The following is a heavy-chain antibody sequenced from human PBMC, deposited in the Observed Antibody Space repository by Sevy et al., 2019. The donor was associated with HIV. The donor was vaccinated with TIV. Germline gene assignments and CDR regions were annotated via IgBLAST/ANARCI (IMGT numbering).Heavy chain of an antibody. Sequence: GGSLRLSCAASGLSVSDNYMNWVRQAPGKGLELVSVIYSDGRTYYADYVKGRFTISRDNSKNTLYLHMNNLRPEDTAGYYCARDRYYDARCYYYYYYGMDVWGQGTTVTVSS. CDR3: ARDRYYDARCYYYYYYGMDV. J-gene: IGHJ6*02. V-gene: IGHV3-66*01. CDR2: IYSDGRT. CDR1: GLSVSDNY. D-gene: IGHD3-22*01.